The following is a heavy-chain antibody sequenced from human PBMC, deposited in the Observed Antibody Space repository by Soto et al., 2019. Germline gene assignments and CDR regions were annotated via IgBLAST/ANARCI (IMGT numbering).Heavy chain of an antibody. CDR1: GFIVSNNY. CDR2: IYSGGST. V-gene: IGHV3-53*01. J-gene: IGHJ4*02. CDR3: ARDEGPTAY. Sequence: EVQLVESGGGLIQPGGSLRLSCAASGFIVSNNYMTWVRQAPGKGLEWVSFIYSGGSTDYADSVKGRFTISRDNSKNTLYLKMNSLRAEDTAVYYCARDEGPTAYWGQGTLVTVSS. D-gene: IGHD4-17*01.